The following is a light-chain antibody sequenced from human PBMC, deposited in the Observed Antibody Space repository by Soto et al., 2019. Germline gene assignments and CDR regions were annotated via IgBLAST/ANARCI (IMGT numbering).Light chain of an antibody. V-gene: IGLV2-11*01. J-gene: IGLJ3*02. CDR2: DVS. CDR3: RSYACTYNFSV. CDR1: NSDIGGYNY. Sequence: QSALAQPRSVSGSPGQSVTISCTGTNSDIGGYNYVSWYQQHPGKAPKVMIYDVSRRPSGVLDRFSGSKSANTASLTISGLQSEDQADYYCRSYACTYNFSVFAGGTKLTVL.